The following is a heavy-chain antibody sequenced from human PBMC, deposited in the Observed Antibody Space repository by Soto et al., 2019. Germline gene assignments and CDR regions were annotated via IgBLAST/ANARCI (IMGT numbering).Heavy chain of an antibody. D-gene: IGHD3-10*01. Sequence: QVQLQESGPGLVKPSGTLSLTCAVSGGSISSSSWWSWVRQPPGKGLEWIGEIHHSGLTYYNPTLKSRVTISVDKSKNQFPLNLSSVTAAATAVYYCASGSDYYGSGSYTPWGQGTLVTVSS. CDR1: GGSISSSSW. V-gene: IGHV4-4*02. J-gene: IGHJ5*02. CDR2: IHHSGLT. CDR3: ASGSDYYGSGSYTP.